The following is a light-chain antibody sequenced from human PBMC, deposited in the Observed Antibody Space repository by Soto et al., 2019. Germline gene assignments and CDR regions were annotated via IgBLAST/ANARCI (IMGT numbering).Light chain of an antibody. CDR1: SSDVGGYNY. CDR2: DVS. V-gene: IGLV2-14*01. J-gene: IGLJ1*01. Sequence: QSLLTQPSSVSGSAGQSITISCPGTSSDVGGYNYVSWYQQHPGKAPKLMIYDVSNRPSGVSNRFSGSKSGNTASLTISGLQAEDEADYYCSSYTSSRYVFGTGTKVTVL. CDR3: SSYTSSRYV.